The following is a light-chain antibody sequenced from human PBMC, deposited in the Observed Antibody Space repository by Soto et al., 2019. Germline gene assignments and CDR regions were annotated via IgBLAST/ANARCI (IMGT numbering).Light chain of an antibody. J-gene: IGKJ5*01. V-gene: IGKV1-27*01. Sequence: DIQMTQSPSPLSASVGDRVYITCRASQVIGNYLAWYQQKPGKVPKLLIYGAYTLQSGVPSRFSGSGSGTDFTLTISSLQPEDVAIYYCQKYNSGLITFGQGTRLEIK. CDR1: QVIGNY. CDR3: QKYNSGLIT. CDR2: GAY.